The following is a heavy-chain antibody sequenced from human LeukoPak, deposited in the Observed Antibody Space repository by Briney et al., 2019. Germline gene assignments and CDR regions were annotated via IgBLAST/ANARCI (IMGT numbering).Heavy chain of an antibody. V-gene: IGHV4-38-2*01. CDR3: ARQYCNSGICYCYDY. J-gene: IGHJ4*02. D-gene: IGHD2-8*01. CDR1: SVNS. Sequence: SETLSLTCAVSSVNSWDLMRQPPGKGLRWIGSVFLDGNNYYSPSLKSRVIIALDTSKNQFSQKLISVTAADAAVYYWARQYCNSGICYCYDYWGQGTLVTVSS. CDR2: VFLDGNN.